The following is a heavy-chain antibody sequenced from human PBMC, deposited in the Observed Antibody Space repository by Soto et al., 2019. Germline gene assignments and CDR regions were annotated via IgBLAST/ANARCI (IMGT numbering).Heavy chain of an antibody. CDR3: ARDQSVTTMFWFDP. CDR1: GYTFTRYG. CDR2: ISAYNGNT. Sequence: GASVKVSCKASGYTFTRYGISWVRQAPGQGLEWMGWISAYNGNTNYAQKLQGRVTMTTDTSTSTAYMELRSLRSDDTAVYYCARDQSVTTMFWFDPWGQGTLVTVSS. J-gene: IGHJ5*02. V-gene: IGHV1-18*01. D-gene: IGHD4-17*01.